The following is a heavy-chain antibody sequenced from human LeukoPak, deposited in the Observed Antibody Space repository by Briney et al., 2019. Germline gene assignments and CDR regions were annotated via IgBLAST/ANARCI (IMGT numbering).Heavy chain of an antibody. CDR1: GFTFSGSA. Sequence: PGGSLRLSCAASGFTFSGSAMHWVRQASGKGLEWVGRIRSKANSYATAYAASVKGRFTISRDDSKNTAYLQMNSLKTEDTAVYYCAKTRLLIATTYYFDYWGQGTLVTVSS. J-gene: IGHJ4*02. CDR2: IRSKANSYAT. V-gene: IGHV3-73*01. CDR3: AKTRLLIATTYYFDY. D-gene: IGHD1-26*01.